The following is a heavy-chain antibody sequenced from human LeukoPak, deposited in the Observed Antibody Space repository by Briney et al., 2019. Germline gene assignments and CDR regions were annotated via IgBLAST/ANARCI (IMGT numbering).Heavy chain of an antibody. D-gene: IGHD3-3*01. CDR1: GGSFSGYY. V-gene: IGHV4-34*01. CDR2: IYYSGST. Sequence: SETLSLTCAVYGGSFSGYYWGWIRQPPGKGLEWIGSIYYSGSTYYNPSLKSRVTISVDTSKNQFSLKLSSVTAADTAVYYCARAPPFDFWSGYSHFDYWGQGTLVTVSS. J-gene: IGHJ4*02. CDR3: ARAPPFDFWSGYSHFDY.